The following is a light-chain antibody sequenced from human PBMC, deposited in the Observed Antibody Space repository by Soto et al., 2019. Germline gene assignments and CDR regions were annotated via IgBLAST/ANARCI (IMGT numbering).Light chain of an antibody. Sequence: QSALTQPASVSGSPGQSITISCTGTSSDVGSYNLVSWYRQHPGQAPQLIIYEGDKRPSGVSIRFSGSKSGNTASLTISGLQAEDEADYYCCSYAGIPTLDVFGAGTKLTVL. V-gene: IGLV2-23*01. CDR1: SSDVGSYNL. J-gene: IGLJ1*01. CDR3: CSYAGIPTLDV. CDR2: EGD.